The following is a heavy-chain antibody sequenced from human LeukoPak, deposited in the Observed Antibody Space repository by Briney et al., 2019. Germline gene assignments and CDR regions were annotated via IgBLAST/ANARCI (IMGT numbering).Heavy chain of an antibody. J-gene: IGHJ4*02. CDR2: ISYDGSNK. D-gene: IGHD5-12*01. CDR1: GFTFSSYG. Sequence: GGSLRLSCAASGFTFSSYGVHWVRQAPGKGLEWVAVISYDGSNKYYADSLKGRFTISRDNSKNTLYLQMNSLRAEDTAVYYCAKDLSMVATRYYFDYWGQGTLVTVSS. CDR3: AKDLSMVATRYYFDY. V-gene: IGHV3-30*18.